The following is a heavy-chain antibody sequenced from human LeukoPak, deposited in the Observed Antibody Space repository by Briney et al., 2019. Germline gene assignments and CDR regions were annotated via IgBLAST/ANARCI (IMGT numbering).Heavy chain of an antibody. CDR1: GGTFSSYA. V-gene: IGHV1-69*05. J-gene: IGHJ5*02. CDR3: ARDYRGYCSSTSCYENWFDP. Sequence: ASVKVSCKASGGTFSSYAISWVRQAPGQGLEWIGGIIPIFGTANYAQKFQGRVTITTDESTSTAYMELSSLRSEDTAVYYCARDYRGYCSSTSCYENWFDPWGQGTLVTVSS. CDR2: IIPIFGTA. D-gene: IGHD2-2*01.